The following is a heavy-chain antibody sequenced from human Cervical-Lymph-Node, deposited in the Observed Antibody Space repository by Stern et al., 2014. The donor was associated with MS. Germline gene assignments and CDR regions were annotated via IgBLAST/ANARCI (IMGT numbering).Heavy chain of an antibody. CDR2: ISYGGDNQ. CDR3: VKPSRTSDYGDAFDV. Sequence: QVQLVESGGGVVQPGRSLRLSCAASGFTFNKSGMHWVRQAPGKGLEWVAVISYGGDNQNYADSVKGRFTISRDNIEKTLYLQLNSLRPEDTAVYYCVKPSRTSDYGDAFDVWGQGTLVTVS. V-gene: IGHV3-30*18. D-gene: IGHD2-2*01. J-gene: IGHJ3*01. CDR1: GFTFNKSG.